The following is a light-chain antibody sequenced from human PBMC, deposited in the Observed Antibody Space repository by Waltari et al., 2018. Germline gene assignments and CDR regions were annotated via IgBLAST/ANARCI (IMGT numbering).Light chain of an antibody. CDR1: SGHSSNV. CDR3: QTGGHGTWV. CDR2: VNSDGSH. Sequence: QLVLTQSPSASASLGASVKLTCTLSSGHSSNVIAWNQQQPEKGARYLMKVNSDGSHSKGDEIPDRFSGSSSGAERYLTISSLQSEDEADYYCQTGGHGTWVFGGGTKLTVL. J-gene: IGLJ3*02. V-gene: IGLV4-69*01.